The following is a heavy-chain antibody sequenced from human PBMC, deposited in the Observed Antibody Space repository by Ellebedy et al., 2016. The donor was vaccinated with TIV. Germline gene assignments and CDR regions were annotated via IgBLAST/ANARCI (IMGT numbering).Heavy chain of an antibody. Sequence: ASVKVSCKASGGTFGRYPISWLRQAPGQGLEWLGRIIPFFDITDYEQALQGRVTITADESTTTVYMELSSLTAEDTAAYYCARYSGYHFRGNYLDSWGQGTLVAVSS. J-gene: IGHJ4*02. CDR3: ARYSGYHFRGNYLDS. CDR2: IIPFFDIT. D-gene: IGHD5-12*01. CDR1: GGTFGRYP. V-gene: IGHV1-69*13.